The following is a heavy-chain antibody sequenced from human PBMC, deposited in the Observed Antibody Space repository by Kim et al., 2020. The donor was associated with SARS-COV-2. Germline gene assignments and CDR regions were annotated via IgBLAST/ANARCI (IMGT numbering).Heavy chain of an antibody. Sequence: SETLSLTCTVSGGSVSSGSYYWSWIRQPPGKGLEWIGYIYYSGSTNYNPSLKSRVTISVDTSKNQFSLKLSSVTAADTAVYYCAREVLVGATGDAFDIWGQGTMVTVSS. CDR3: AREVLVGATGDAFDI. D-gene: IGHD1-26*01. J-gene: IGHJ3*02. V-gene: IGHV4-61*01. CDR1: GGSVSSGSYY. CDR2: IYYSGST.